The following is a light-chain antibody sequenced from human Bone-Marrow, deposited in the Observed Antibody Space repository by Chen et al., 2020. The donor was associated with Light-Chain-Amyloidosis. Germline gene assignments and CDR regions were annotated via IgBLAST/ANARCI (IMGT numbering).Light chain of an antibody. J-gene: IGKJ2*01. CDR2: GAS. CDR1: QSVSSN. V-gene: IGKV3-15*01. Sequence: ELVMTQSPATLSVSPGERATLSCRASQSVSSNLAWYQQKPGQAPRLLIYGASTRATGIPARISGSGSGTEFTLTISSLQSEDFAVYSCQQYNNWPPYTFGQGTKLEIK. CDR3: QQYNNWPPYT.